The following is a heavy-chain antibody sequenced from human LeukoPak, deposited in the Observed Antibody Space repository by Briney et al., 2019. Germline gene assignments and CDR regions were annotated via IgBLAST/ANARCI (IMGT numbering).Heavy chain of an antibody. J-gene: IGHJ4*02. V-gene: IGHV3-73*01. CDR1: GFTFSASA. Sequence: GGSLRLSCAASGFTFSASAIHWVRQASGKGLEWVGRIRSKANNHATAYAESVIGRFTISRDDSKNTAYLQMNSLKTEDTAVYYCARRGDGGRSFDYWGQGTLVTVSS. D-gene: IGHD4-23*01. CDR3: ARRGDGGRSFDY. CDR2: IRSKANNHAT.